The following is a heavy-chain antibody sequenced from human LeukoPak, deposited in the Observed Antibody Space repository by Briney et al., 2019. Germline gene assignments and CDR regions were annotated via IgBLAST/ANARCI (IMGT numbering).Heavy chain of an antibody. J-gene: IGHJ6*02. CDR2: MNPNTGNT. CDR1: GGTFSSCA. V-gene: IGHV1-8*02. D-gene: IGHD6-13*01. CDR3: ARGQKDNGVSSSWYYYGMDV. Sequence: ASVKVSCKASGGTFSSCAINWVRQATGQGLEWMGWMNPNTGNTEYAQKFQGRVTMTSNTSISTAYMELSSLRSEDTAVYYCARGQKDNGVSSSWYYYGMDVWGQGTTVTVSS.